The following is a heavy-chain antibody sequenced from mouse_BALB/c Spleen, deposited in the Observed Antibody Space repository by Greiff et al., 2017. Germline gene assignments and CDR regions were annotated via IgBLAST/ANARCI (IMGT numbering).Heavy chain of an antibody. Sequence: QVQLQQSGAELVRPGTSVKVSCKASGYAFTNYLIEWVKQRPGQGLEWIGVINPGSGGTNYNEKFKGKGTLTADKSSSTAYMQLSSLTSDDSAVYFCARSANWDVGNYWGQGTTLTVSS. CDR3: ARSANWDVGNY. J-gene: IGHJ2*01. D-gene: IGHD4-1*01. V-gene: IGHV1-54*01. CDR2: INPGSGGT. CDR1: GYAFTNYL.